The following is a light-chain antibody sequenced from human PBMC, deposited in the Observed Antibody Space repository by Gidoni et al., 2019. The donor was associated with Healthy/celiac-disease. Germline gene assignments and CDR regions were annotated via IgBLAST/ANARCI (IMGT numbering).Light chain of an antibody. CDR3: QQYYSTLYT. CDR1: QSVLYSSNNKNY. V-gene: IGKV4-1*01. Sequence: ILTTQSPDSLAVSLGERATINCKSSQSVLYSSNNKNYLAWYQQKPGQPPKLLIYWASTRESGVPDRFSGSGSGTDFTLTISSLQAEDVAVYYCQQYYSTLYTFGQGTKLEIK. CDR2: WAS. J-gene: IGKJ2*01.